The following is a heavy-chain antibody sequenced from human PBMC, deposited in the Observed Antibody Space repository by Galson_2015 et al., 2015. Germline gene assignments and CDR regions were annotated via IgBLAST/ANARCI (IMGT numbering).Heavy chain of an antibody. V-gene: IGHV3-23*01. J-gene: IGHJ4*02. CDR1: GFTFSSYA. CDR2: ISGSGGTT. CDR3: AKGVEYYYDASGYQDH. D-gene: IGHD3-22*01. Sequence: SLRLSCAASGFTFSSYAMSWVRQAPGKGLEWVSGISGSGGTTYYADSVKGRFTISRDNSKNTLYVQMNSLRAEDTAVYYCAKGVEYYYDASGYQDHWGQGTLVTVSS.